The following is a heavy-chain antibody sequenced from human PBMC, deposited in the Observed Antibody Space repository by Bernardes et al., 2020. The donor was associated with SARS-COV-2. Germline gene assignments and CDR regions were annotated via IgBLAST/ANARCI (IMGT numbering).Heavy chain of an antibody. CDR2: FDPEDGET. Sequence: ASVKVSCKVSGYTLTELSMHWVRQAPGKGLEWMGGFDPEDGETIYAQKFQGRVTMTEDTSTDTAYMELSSLRSEDTAVYYCATCPAYSSSWYVWGQGTLVTVSS. CDR1: GYTLTELS. V-gene: IGHV1-24*01. D-gene: IGHD6-13*01. CDR3: ATCPAYSSSWYV. J-gene: IGHJ4*02.